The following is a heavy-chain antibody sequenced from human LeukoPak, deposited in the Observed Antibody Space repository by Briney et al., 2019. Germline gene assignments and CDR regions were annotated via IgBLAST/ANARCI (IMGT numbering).Heavy chain of an antibody. CDR3: AREVLEWLMGGRSNWFDP. CDR1: GYTFTSYY. D-gene: IGHD3-3*01. Sequence: GASVKVSCKASGYTFTSYYMHWVRQAPGQGLEWMGIINPSGGSTSYAQKFQGRVTMTRDTSTSTVYMELSSLRSEDTAVYYCAREVLEWLMGGRSNWFDPWGQGTLVTVSS. J-gene: IGHJ5*02. V-gene: IGHV1-46*01. CDR2: INPSGGST.